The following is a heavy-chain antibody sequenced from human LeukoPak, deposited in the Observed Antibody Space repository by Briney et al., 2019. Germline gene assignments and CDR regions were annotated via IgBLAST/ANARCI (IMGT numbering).Heavy chain of an antibody. CDR2: IDSSGSYI. D-gene: IGHD5-24*01. CDR1: GFIFTNYN. Sequence: GGSLRLSCAASGFIFTNYNMNWVRQAPGKGLEWVSSIDSSGSYIYYADSVRGRFTVSTDNAKNSLYLEMSGLRDEDAAVYYCARDPMSAITFYFDTWGQGTLVTVSS. V-gene: IGHV3-21*01. CDR3: ARDPMSAITFYFDT. J-gene: IGHJ5*02.